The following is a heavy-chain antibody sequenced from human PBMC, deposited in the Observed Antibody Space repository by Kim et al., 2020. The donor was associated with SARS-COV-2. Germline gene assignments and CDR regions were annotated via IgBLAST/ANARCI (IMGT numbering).Heavy chain of an antibody. CDR2: ITGSGGTT. V-gene: IGHV3-23*01. J-gene: IGHJ4*02. Sequence: GGSLRLSCAASGFTFSRYAMSWVRQAPGKGLEWVSAITGSGGTTYYADSVKGRFTISRDNSKNMLYLQMTSLGAEDTAIYYCAIGYDSGFDYWGQGDLVTVSS. CDR3: AIGYDSGFDY. CDR1: GFTFSRYA. D-gene: IGHD3-22*01.